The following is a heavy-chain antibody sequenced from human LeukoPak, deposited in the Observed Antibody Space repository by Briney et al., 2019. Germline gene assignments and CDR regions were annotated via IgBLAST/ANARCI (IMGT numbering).Heavy chain of an antibody. CDR3: ARSTSCYKCYYYMDV. CDR1: GGSISGGSYY. CDR2: IYTSGST. J-gene: IGHJ6*03. Sequence: SSQTLSLTCTVSGGSISGGSYYWSWIRQPAGKGLEWIGRIYTSGSTNYNPSLKSRVTISVDTSKNQFSLKLSSVTAADTAVYYCARSTSCYKCYYYMDVWGKGTTVTVSS. D-gene: IGHD2-2*02. V-gene: IGHV4-61*02.